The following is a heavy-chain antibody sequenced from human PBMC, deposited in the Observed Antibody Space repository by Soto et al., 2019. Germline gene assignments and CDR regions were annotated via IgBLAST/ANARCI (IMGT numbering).Heavy chain of an antibody. CDR1: GYTFTNYA. V-gene: IGHV1-3*01. D-gene: IGHD3-16*01. CDR2: INAGNGNT. Sequence: QVQLVQSGAEVKKPGASVKVSCKASGYTFTNYAMHWVRQTPGQRLEWMGWINAGNGNTKYSQKFQGRVTITRDTSASAGYLELSSLKFEDTAVYYCARGGFSFEYWGQGTLVTVSS. J-gene: IGHJ4*02. CDR3: ARGGFSFEY.